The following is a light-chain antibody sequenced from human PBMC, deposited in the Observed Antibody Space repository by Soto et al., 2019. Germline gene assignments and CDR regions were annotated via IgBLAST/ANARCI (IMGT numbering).Light chain of an antibody. CDR1: QTISTW. Sequence: DIQMTQSPSTLSASLRLSVTITCRGSQTISTWLAWYQQKPGKAPNLLIYKASSLESGVPPRFSGSGSGTEFSLTISSLQPDDFATYYCQQYHSYSWTFGQGTKVDIK. J-gene: IGKJ1*01. CDR3: QQYHSYSWT. V-gene: IGKV1-5*03. CDR2: KAS.